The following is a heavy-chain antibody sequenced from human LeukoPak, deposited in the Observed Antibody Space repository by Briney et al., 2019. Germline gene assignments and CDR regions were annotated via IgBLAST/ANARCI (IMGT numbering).Heavy chain of an antibody. CDR2: IYYSGST. V-gene: IGHV4-30-4*01. CDR1: GGSISSGDYY. J-gene: IGHJ5*02. D-gene: IGHD2-15*01. CDR3: ARGPVVVVADNWFDP. Sequence: PSETLSLTCTVSGGSISSGDYYWSWIRQLPGKGLEWIGYIYYSGSTYYNPSLKSRVTISVDTSKNQFSLKLSSVTAADTAVYYCARGPVVVVADNWFDPWGQGTLVTVSS.